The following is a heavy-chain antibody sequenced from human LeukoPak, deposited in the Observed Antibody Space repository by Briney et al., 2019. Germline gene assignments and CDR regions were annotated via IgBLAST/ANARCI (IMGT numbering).Heavy chain of an antibody. V-gene: IGHV4-59*11. CDR3: GRDALVGYLSFYYMDV. J-gene: IGHJ6*03. Sequence: SETLSLTCTVSGGPIISHYWTWIRQSPVKGLEWIGDISNSGSTSYNPSLQSRVTISIDTSKNQFSLKLSSVTAADTAVYYCGRDALVGYLSFYYMDVWGKGTTVTVSS. CDR1: GGPIISHY. CDR2: ISNSGST. D-gene: IGHD2-15*01.